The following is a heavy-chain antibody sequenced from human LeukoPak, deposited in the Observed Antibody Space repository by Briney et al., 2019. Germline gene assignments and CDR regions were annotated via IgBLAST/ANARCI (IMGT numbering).Heavy chain of an antibody. D-gene: IGHD3-10*01. CDR2: IRSKANSYAT. J-gene: IGHJ5*02. Sequence: GGSLRLSCAASGFTFSGSAMHWVRQASGKGLEWVGRIRSKANSYATAYAASVKGRFTIYRDDSKNTAYLQMNSLKTEDTAVYYCTRLSYYGSGNPWGQGTLVTVSS. V-gene: IGHV3-73*01. CDR1: GFTFSGSA. CDR3: TRLSYYGSGNP.